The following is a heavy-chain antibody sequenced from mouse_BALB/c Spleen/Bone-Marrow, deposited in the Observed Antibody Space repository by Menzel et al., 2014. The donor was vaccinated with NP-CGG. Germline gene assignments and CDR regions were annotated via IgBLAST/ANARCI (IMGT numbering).Heavy chain of an antibody. CDR2: IWAGGST. CDR3: ASSLQRLRGYYFDF. D-gene: IGHD1-2*01. J-gene: IGHJ2*01. Sequence: VQLQQSGLGLVAPSQSLSITCTVSGFSLTNYGVHWVRQPPGKGLEWLGVIWAGGSTNYNLALMSRLTISKDNSKSQVFLKMNSLQTDDTGMYYCASSLQRLRGYYFDFWGQGTTLTVSS. V-gene: IGHV2-9*02. CDR1: GFSLTNYG.